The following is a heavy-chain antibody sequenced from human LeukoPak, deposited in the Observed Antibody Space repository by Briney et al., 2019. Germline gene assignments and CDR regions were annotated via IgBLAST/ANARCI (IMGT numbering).Heavy chain of an antibody. D-gene: IGHD5-12*01. V-gene: IGHV3-23*01. CDR1: GFNFKKYD. CDR3: AKGGWLDD. J-gene: IGHJ4*02. Sequence: GGALRLSCAASGFNFKKYDMTWAREAPGKGLERVSTITGRSEKTYYTESVKGRFVTSRDKSKGTLYLRMYSLRAEGTGLCYSAKGGWLDDLGQGALVTVCS. CDR2: ITGRSEKT.